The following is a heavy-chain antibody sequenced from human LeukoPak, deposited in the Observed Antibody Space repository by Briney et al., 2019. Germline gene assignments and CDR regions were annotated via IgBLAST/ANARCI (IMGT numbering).Heavy chain of an antibody. D-gene: IGHD3-22*01. CDR2: ITTTSTYI. Sequence: GGSLRLSCAASGFTFSNYNMNWVRQAPGKGLEWVSSITTTSTYIYYADSVKGRFTISRDNAKNSLYLQINSLRAEDTAVYYCARDPATLGLSLDYWGQGTLVTVSS. CDR1: GFTFSNYN. CDR3: ARDPATLGLSLDY. J-gene: IGHJ4*02. V-gene: IGHV3-21*01.